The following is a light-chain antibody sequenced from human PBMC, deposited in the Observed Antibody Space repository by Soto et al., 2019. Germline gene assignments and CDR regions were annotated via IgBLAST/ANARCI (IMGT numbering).Light chain of an antibody. CDR3: QQKYSTPFT. J-gene: IGKJ5*01. V-gene: IGKV1-9*01. CDR2: TAS. CDR1: QGISSY. Sequence: DVKLTQFPAFLSSSIGDRVTITCRASQGISSYLAWYQQKQGKAPKLLISTASTLQSGVPSRFSGSGSGTDVTLTISSLKKEDCTTYDCQQKYSTPFTFCQGTRLEIK.